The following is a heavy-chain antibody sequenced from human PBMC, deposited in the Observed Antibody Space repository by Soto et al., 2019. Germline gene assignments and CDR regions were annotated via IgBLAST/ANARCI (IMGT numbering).Heavy chain of an antibody. J-gene: IGHJ4*02. Sequence: GGSLRLSCTASGFPFGNFLMSWFRQAPGKGTEWVGFIRSQPYGGTAEYAASVRGRFTISRDDSKGIAYLQMNSLQTEDSGVYYCIGSFPFWGQGTLVTVSS. V-gene: IGHV3-49*03. CDR2: IRSQPYGGTA. D-gene: IGHD3-10*01. CDR1: GFPFGNFL. CDR3: IGSFPF.